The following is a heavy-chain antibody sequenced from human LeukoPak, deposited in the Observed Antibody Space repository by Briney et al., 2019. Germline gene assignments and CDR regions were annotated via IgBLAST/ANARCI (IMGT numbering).Heavy chain of an antibody. CDR2: ISTTGTTI. J-gene: IGHJ4*02. Sequence: GGSLRLSCAASGFTFSSYSMNWVRQAPGKGLEWVSYISTTGTTIYYSDSVRGRFTISRDNARNSLFLQMSSLRAEDTAVYYCARGRRDGYNYWGQGTLVTVSS. D-gene: IGHD5-24*01. CDR3: ARGRRDGYNY. CDR1: GFTFSSYS. V-gene: IGHV3-48*04.